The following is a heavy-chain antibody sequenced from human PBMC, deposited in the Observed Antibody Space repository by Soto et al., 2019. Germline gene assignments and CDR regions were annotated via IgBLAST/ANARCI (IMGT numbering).Heavy chain of an antibody. J-gene: IGHJ3*01. Sequence: QVRLQESDPGLVRPSQTLSLTCSVSGDSLTIGGHYWTWIRQHPGKGLEWIGYIYHSGSTYYSPSLKSRVTISVDTSENQFSLKLTSMTAADTAVYYCARGGDGFDLWGQGKMVTVSS. V-gene: IGHV4-31*03. CDR2: IYHSGST. CDR3: ARGGDGFDL. CDR1: GDSLTIGGHY.